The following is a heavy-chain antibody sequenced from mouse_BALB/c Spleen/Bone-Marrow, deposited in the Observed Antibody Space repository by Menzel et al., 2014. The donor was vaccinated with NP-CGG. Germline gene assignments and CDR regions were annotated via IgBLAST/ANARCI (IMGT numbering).Heavy chain of an antibody. Sequence: EVQLQESGAELVRPGALVKLSCKASGFNIKDYYMHWVKQRPEQGLEWIGWIDPENGNTIYDPKFQGKASITADTSSNTAYLQLSSLTSEDTAVYYSARSYYYGSSLYAMDYWGQGTSVTVSS. CDR1: GFNIKDYY. J-gene: IGHJ4*01. CDR3: ARSYYYGSSLYAMDY. CDR2: IDPENGNT. D-gene: IGHD1-1*01. V-gene: IGHV14-1*02.